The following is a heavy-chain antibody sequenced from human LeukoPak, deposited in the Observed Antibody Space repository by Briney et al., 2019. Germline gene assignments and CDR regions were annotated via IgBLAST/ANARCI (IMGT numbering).Heavy chain of an antibody. D-gene: IGHD3-10*01. CDR2: IRSKANSYAT. V-gene: IGHV3-73*01. J-gene: IGHJ4*02. Sequence: TGGSLRLSCAASGFAFSGSAMRWVRQASGKGLEWVGRIRSKANSYATAYAASVKGRFTISRDDSKNTAYLQMNSLKTEDTAVYYCTRRGRVNDYWGQGTLVTVSS. CDR1: GFAFSGSA. CDR3: TRRGRVNDY.